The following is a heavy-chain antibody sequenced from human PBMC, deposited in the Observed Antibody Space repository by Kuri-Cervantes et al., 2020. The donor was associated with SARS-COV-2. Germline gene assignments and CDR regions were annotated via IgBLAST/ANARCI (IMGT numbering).Heavy chain of an antibody. CDR2: IIPVFATP. D-gene: IGHD2-15*01. CDR3: AGYLSSGGSWGMGFDS. V-gene: IGHV1-69*13. J-gene: IGHJ4*02. Sequence: SVKVSCKASGGTVSNFAISWVRQAPGQGLEWMGGIIPVFATPNYAQKFQGRVTITADESTSTAYLDLSSLRPEDTAVYYCAGYLSSGGSWGMGFDSWGQGTPVTVSS. CDR1: GGTVSNFA.